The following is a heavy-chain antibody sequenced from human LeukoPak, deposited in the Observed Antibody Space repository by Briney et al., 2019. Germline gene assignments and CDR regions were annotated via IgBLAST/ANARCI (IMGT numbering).Heavy chain of an antibody. D-gene: IGHD3-22*01. CDR1: GFTFSSYS. Sequence: GGSLRLSCAASGFTFSSYSMNWVRQAPGKGLEWVSSISSSSSYIYYADSVKGRFTISRDNAKNSLYLQMNSLRAEDTAVYYXXXXXXXXXSSGYLNWFDPWGQGTLVTVSS. V-gene: IGHV3-21*01. CDR2: ISSSSSYI. J-gene: IGHJ5*02. CDR3: XXXXXXXXSSGYLNWFDP.